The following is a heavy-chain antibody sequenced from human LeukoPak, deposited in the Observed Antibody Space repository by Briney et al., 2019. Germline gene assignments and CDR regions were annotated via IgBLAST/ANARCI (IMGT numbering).Heavy chain of an antibody. CDR3: ASRLLSLGYCSGGSCYTPVDAFDI. D-gene: IGHD2-15*01. CDR2: IIPIFGTT. Sequence: SVKVSCKASGGTFSSYAISWVRQAPGQGLEWMGGIIPIFGTTNYAQKFQGRVTITTDESTSTAYMELSSLRNEDTAVYYCASRLLSLGYCSGGSCYTPVDAFDIWGQGTMVTVSS. J-gene: IGHJ3*02. CDR1: GGTFSSYA. V-gene: IGHV1-69*05.